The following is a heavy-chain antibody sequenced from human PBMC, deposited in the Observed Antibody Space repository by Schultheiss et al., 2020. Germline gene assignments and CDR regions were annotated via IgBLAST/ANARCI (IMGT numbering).Heavy chain of an antibody. D-gene: IGHD2-2*01. CDR2: INPNSGGT. V-gene: IGHV1-2*04. CDR3: GAPALPPSLFGDRSSTSCYKLAFDY. CDR1: GSTFTGYY. J-gene: IGHJ4*02. Sequence: AAVKVSCKASGSTFTGYYMHWVRQAPGQGLEWMGWINPNSGGTNYAQKFQGWVTMTRDTSISTAYMELSRLRSDDTAVYYCGAPALPPSLFGDRSSTSCYKLAFDYWGQGTLVTVSS.